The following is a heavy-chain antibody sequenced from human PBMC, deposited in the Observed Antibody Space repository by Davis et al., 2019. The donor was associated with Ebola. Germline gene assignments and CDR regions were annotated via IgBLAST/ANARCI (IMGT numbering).Heavy chain of an antibody. CDR1: GYSLTELS. D-gene: IGHD5-18*01. V-gene: IGHV1-24*01. Sequence: ASVKVSCKVSGYSLTELSMHWVRQTPGKGLEWLGGLDPEDGKTVSAQNFQGRVTMTEDPSTDTAYMELRSLSSEDTAVYYCATSPGYNHGFDDWGQGTLVTVSS. CDR2: LDPEDGKT. CDR3: ATSPGYNHGFDD. J-gene: IGHJ4*02.